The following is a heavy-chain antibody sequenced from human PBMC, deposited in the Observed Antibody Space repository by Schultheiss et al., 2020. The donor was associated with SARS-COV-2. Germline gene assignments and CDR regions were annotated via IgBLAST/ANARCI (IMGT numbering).Heavy chain of an antibody. V-gene: IGHV4-34*01. CDR2: IYYSGST. CDR1: GGSFSGYY. D-gene: IGHD1-26*01. Sequence: SETLSLTCAVYGGSFSGYYWSWIRQPPGKGLEWIGYIYYSGSTNYNPSLKSRVTISVDTSKNQFSLKLSSVTAADTAVYYCARPAGATTECAFDIWGQGTMVTVSS. CDR3: ARPAGATTECAFDI. J-gene: IGHJ3*02.